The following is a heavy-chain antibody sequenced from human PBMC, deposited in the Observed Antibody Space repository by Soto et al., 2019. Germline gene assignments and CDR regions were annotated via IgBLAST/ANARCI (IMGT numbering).Heavy chain of an antibody. CDR3: ARDRMWEQLTPDDFEI. V-gene: IGHV3-33*01. J-gene: IGHJ3*02. Sequence: VGSLRLSSAASGFTFSSYGMHWVRQAPGKGLEWVAVIWYDGSKFYADSVQGRFTISRDNSKNTLYLQMSSLRADDTAVYYCARDRMWEQLTPDDFEIWGQGTMVTV. CDR2: IWYDGSK. CDR1: GFTFSSYG. D-gene: IGHD1-26*01.